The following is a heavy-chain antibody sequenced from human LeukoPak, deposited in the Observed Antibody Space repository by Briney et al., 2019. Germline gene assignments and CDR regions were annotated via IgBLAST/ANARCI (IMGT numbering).Heavy chain of an antibody. D-gene: IGHD5-24*01. CDR3: ARVGDGLNDAFDI. CDR2: INPNTGGT. Sequence: ASVKVPCKASGYTFTGYYMNWVRQAPGQGLEWLGRINPNTGGTNYAQNFQGRVTMTRDTSISTAYMELSRLRSDDTAVYYCARVGDGLNDAFDIWGQGTMVTVSS. J-gene: IGHJ3*02. V-gene: IGHV1-2*06. CDR1: GYTFTGYY.